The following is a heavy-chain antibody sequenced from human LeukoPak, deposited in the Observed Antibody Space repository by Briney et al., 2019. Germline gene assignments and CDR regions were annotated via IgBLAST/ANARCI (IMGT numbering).Heavy chain of an antibody. D-gene: IGHD3-10*01. Sequence: PGGSLRLSCAASGFTFSSYGMHWVRQAPGKGLEWVAVISYDGSNKYYADSVKGRFTISRDNSKNTLYLQMNSLRAEDTAVYYCVGSTLWFGELLSDYWGQGTLVTVSS. V-gene: IGHV3-30*03. J-gene: IGHJ4*02. CDR3: VGSTLWFGELLSDY. CDR1: GFTFSSYG. CDR2: ISYDGSNK.